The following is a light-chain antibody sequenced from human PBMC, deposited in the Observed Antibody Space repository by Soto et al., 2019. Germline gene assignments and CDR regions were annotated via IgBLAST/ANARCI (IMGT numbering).Light chain of an antibody. CDR3: QQYAGSPST. CDR2: GAS. J-gene: IGKJ1*01. CDR1: QTVTSNY. Sequence: EIVLTQSPGTLSLSPGERATLSCRASQTVTSNYLAWYQRKPGQAPRLLIYGASSRDTDIPDRFSGSGSGTDFTLTIIRLEPEDFAVYFCQQYAGSPSTFGQATKVEIK. V-gene: IGKV3-20*01.